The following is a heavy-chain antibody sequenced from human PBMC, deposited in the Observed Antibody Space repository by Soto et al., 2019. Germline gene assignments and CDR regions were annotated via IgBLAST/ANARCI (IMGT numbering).Heavy chain of an antibody. CDR1: ECKISSHG. Sequence: WAVAECKISSHGMRWIRQATGKGLEWVSAIGTVGDTYYAGSVKGRFTISRENAKNSLYLQMNSLRAGDTAVYYCGRGWFGDPLVFDMWGEGTMVT. V-gene: IGHV3-13*04. D-gene: IGHD3-10*01. CDR2: IGTVGDT. CDR3: GRGWFGDPLVFDM. J-gene: IGHJ3*02.